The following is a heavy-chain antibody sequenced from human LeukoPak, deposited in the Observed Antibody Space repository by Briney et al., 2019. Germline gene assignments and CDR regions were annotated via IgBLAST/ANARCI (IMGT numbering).Heavy chain of an antibody. V-gene: IGHV4-59*01. CDR3: ARLYYYDSSGYLDY. Sequence: SETLSLTCTVSGGSISSYYWSWIRQPPGKGLEWIGYIYYSGSTNYNPSLKSRVTISVDTSKNQFSLKLSSVTAADTAVYYCARLYYYDSSGYLDYWGQGTLVTVSS. CDR2: IYYSGST. J-gene: IGHJ4*02. D-gene: IGHD3-22*01. CDR1: GGSISSYY.